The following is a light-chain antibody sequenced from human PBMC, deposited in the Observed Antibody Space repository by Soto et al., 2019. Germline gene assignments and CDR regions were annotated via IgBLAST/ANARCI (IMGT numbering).Light chain of an antibody. CDR1: SSDVGGYNY. Sequence: QSALTQPPSASGSPGQSVTISCTGSSSDVGGYNYVSWYQQHPGKAPKLMIYDVSKRPSGVPDRFSGSKSGNTASLTVSGLQVEDGADYSCSSYAGSNILVFGGGTNLTVL. J-gene: IGLJ2*01. CDR2: DVS. CDR3: SSYAGSNILV. V-gene: IGLV2-8*01.